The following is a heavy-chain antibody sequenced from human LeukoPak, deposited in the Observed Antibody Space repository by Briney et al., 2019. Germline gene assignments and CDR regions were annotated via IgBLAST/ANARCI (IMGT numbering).Heavy chain of an antibody. J-gene: IGHJ4*02. Sequence: GGSLRLSCAASGFTFSSYWMSWVRQAPGKGLEWVSYISSSSSTIYYADSVKGRFTISRDNAKNSLYLQMNSLRAEDTAVYYCARGALGNFDYWGQGTLVTVSS. D-gene: IGHD7-27*01. V-gene: IGHV3-48*01. CDR2: ISSSSSTI. CDR1: GFTFSSYW. CDR3: ARGALGNFDY.